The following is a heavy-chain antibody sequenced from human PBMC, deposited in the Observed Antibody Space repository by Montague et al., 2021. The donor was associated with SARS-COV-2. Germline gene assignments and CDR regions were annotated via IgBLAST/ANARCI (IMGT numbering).Heavy chain of an antibody. V-gene: IGHV4-31*03. CDR1: GGSITSGAYY. J-gene: IGHJ2*01. Sequence: TLSLTCNVSGGSITSGAYYWSWIRQHPGKGLEWIGYIYYSGRTFLNPSLKSRVTISVDTSNNQFSLKVTSVTAADTAVYYCAREWGRGGDRYWYFDHWGRGTLVTVSS. CDR2: IYYSGRT. CDR3: AREWGRGGDRYWYFDH. D-gene: IGHD2-21*02.